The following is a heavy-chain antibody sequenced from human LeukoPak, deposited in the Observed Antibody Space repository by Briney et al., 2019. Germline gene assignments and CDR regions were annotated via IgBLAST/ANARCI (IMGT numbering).Heavy chain of an antibody. CDR3: ARDGHYDILTGYFQD. CDR1: GFTFTDFY. D-gene: IGHD3-9*01. Sequence: GGSLRLSCAASGFTFTDFYMSWIRQAPGKGLEWVSYITNSGNTIYYADSVKGRFTISRDNARNSLYLQMNSLRAEDTAVYYCARDGHYDILTGYFQDWGQGTLVTVSS. V-gene: IGHV3-11*01. J-gene: IGHJ1*01. CDR2: ITNSGNTI.